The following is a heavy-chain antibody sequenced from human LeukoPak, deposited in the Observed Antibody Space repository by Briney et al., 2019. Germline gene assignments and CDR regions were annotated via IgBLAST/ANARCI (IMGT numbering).Heavy chain of an antibody. CDR3: AKQDYSNYVGPFDY. CDR1: GFTFSGYA. Sequence: PGGSLRLSCAASGFTFSGYAMSWVRQAPGKGLEWVSAISGSDLTTYFADSVKGRFTISRDNSKNTLYLQMNSLRAEDTAVYYCAKQDYSNYVGPFDYWGQGTLVTVSS. V-gene: IGHV3-23*01. D-gene: IGHD4-11*01. CDR2: ISGSDLTT. J-gene: IGHJ4*02.